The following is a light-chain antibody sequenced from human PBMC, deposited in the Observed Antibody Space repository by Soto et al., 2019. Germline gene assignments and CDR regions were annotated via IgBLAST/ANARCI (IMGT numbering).Light chain of an antibody. CDR2: EVV. CDR1: KNDIGVYDF. V-gene: IGLV2-8*01. Sequence: QSALTQPPSASGSPGQSVTISCTGTKNDIGVYDFVSWYQHHPGKAPRLIIYEVVHRPSGVPDRFSGSKSGNTSSLTVSGLQAADEADYFCKSYAGSNTYVFGSGTKLTVL. CDR3: KSYAGSNTYV. J-gene: IGLJ1*01.